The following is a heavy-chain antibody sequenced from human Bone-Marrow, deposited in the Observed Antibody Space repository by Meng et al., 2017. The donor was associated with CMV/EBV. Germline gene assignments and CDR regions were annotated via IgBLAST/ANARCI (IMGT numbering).Heavy chain of an antibody. V-gene: IGHV3-23*01. CDR1: GFTFSSYA. CDR2: IGGSGGST. CDR3: AKDQTYCGGDCYSVPGY. Sequence: GGSLRLSCAASGFTFSSYAMSWVRQAPGKGLEWVSTIGGSGGSTYHADSVKGRFTISRDNPKNTLYLQMNSLRAEDTAVYYCAKDQTYCGGDCYSVPGYWGQGTLVTFSS. D-gene: IGHD2-21*01. J-gene: IGHJ4*02.